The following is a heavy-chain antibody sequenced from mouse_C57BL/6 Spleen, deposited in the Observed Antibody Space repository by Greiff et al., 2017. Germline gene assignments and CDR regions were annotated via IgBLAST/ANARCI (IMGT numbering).Heavy chain of an antibody. CDR1: GYSFTGYF. CDR3: ARDYYGSNYAIDY. CDR2: INPYNGDT. Sequence: VQLQQSGPELVKPGDSVKISCKASGYSFTGYFMNWVMQSHGKSLEWIGRINPYNGDTFYNQKFKGKATLTVDKSSSTAHMELRSLTSEDSAVYYCARDYYGSNYAIDYWGQGTSVTVSS. D-gene: IGHD1-1*01. J-gene: IGHJ4*01. V-gene: IGHV1-20*01.